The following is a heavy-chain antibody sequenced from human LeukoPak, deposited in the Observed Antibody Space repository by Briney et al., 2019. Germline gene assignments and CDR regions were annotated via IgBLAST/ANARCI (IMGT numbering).Heavy chain of an antibody. V-gene: IGHV4-34*01. CDR3: ARGKGRRVVAFDY. J-gene: IGHJ4*02. CDR1: GGSFSGYY. Sequence: SETLPLTCAVYGGSFSGYYWSWIHQPPGKGLEWIGEINHSGSTNYNPSLKSRVTISVDTSKNQFSLKLSSVTAADTAVYYCARGKGRRVVAFDYWGQGTLVTVSS. D-gene: IGHD3-22*01. CDR2: INHSGST.